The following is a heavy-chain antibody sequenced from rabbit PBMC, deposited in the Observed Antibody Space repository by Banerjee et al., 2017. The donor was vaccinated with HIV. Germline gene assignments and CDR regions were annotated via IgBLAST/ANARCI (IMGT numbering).Heavy chain of an antibody. CDR3: AREVYISGTNNDL. V-gene: IGHV1S45*01. D-gene: IGHD7-1*01. J-gene: IGHJ4*01. Sequence: QEQLVESGGGLVKPGASLTLTCTASGFSFSSTYCMCWVRQAPGKGLEWIGCMNTNYGSTWYASWAKGRFTISKTSSTTVTLQMTSLTAADTATYFCAREVYISGTNNDLWGPGTLVTVS. CDR1: GFSFSSTYC. CDR2: MNTNYGST.